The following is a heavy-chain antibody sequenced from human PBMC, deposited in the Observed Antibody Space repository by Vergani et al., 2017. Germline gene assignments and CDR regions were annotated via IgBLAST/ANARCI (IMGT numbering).Heavy chain of an antibody. CDR2: ISGSGVSA. CDR3: AKQYFVSGNYPFDY. D-gene: IGHD3-10*01. V-gene: IGHV3-23*01. Sequence: EVQLLESGGGLVQPGGSLRLTCAASEFTFSNYAMNWDRQAPGKGLEWVSGISGSGVSAYYTDSVKGRFTISRDNSKNMLFLQMNNLRTEDTAIYYCAKQYFVSGNYPFDYWGQGTLVTVSS. CDR1: EFTFSNYA. J-gene: IGHJ4*02.